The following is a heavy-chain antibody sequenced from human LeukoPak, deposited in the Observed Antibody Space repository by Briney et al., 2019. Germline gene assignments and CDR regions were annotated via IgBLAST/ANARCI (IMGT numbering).Heavy chain of an antibody. Sequence: GGSLRLSCVGSGYIFSSYAMTWVRQAPGKGLEWVANIKKDGSDKYYVDSVKGRFTISRDNAKNSLYLQMNSLRAEDTAVYYCARGSDILTGYLFRFDYWGQGTLVTVSS. J-gene: IGHJ4*02. D-gene: IGHD3-9*01. V-gene: IGHV3-7*04. CDR3: ARGSDILTGYLFRFDY. CDR2: IKKDGSDK. CDR1: GYIFSSYA.